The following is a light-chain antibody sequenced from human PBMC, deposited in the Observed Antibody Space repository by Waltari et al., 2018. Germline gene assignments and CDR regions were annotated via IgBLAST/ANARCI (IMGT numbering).Light chain of an antibody. CDR3: QQYGRSWST. Sequence: EIVLTQSPGTLSLSPGERATFSCRASQSVSSSSLAWYQQKPGQPPRLLIHDASSRATGIPDRFSGGGSGTDFTLTISRLEPEDSAVYYCQQYGRSWSTFGQGTKLEI. CDR1: QSVSSSS. CDR2: DAS. J-gene: IGKJ2*02. V-gene: IGKV3-20*01.